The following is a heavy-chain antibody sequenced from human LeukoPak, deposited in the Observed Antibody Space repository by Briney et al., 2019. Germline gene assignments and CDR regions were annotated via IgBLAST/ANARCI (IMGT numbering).Heavy chain of an antibody. CDR3: ARPHGYSGSYSRPDY. CDR2: ITGNGAYT. V-gene: IGHV3-23*01. Sequence: PGGSLRLSCVASEFTFSSHAMSWARQAPGKGLEWVSDITGNGAYTHYADSVKGRFTISRDNSKNTLYLQMNSLRAEDTAVYYCARPHGYSGSYSRPDYWGQGTLVTVSS. D-gene: IGHD1-26*01. CDR1: EFTFSSHA. J-gene: IGHJ4*02.